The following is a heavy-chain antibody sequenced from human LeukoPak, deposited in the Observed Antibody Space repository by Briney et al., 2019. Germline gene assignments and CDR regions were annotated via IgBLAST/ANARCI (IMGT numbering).Heavy chain of an antibody. CDR1: GYSISSDYY. J-gene: IGHJ5*02. V-gene: IGHV4-38-2*01. D-gene: IGHD2-2*01. CDR2: VYYSGTT. Sequence: SETLSLTCAVSGYSISSDYYWAWIRQPPGKGLEWIGSVYYSGTTYHNPSLKSRVTILVDTSKSQFSLNLSSVTAADTAVYYCARQGYCSSVSCFNWFDPWGQGTLVIVSS. CDR3: ARQGYCSSVSCFNWFDP.